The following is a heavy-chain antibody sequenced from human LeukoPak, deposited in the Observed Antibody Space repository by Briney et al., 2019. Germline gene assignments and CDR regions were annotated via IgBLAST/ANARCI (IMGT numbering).Heavy chain of an antibody. V-gene: IGHV4-59*01. CDR2: ISYSGNT. CDR3: ARGSMRMATAGLADY. J-gene: IGHJ4*02. CDR1: GGSISSYY. Sequence: PSETLSLTCTVSGGSISSYYWSWIQQPPGKGLEWIGYISYSGNTNYNPSLKSRVTIAVDTSKNHFSLKLSSVTAADTAVYYCARGSMRMATAGLADYWGQGTLVTVSS. D-gene: IGHD5-24*01.